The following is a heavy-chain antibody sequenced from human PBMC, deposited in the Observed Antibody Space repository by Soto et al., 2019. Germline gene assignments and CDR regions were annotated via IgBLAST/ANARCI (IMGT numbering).Heavy chain of an antibody. CDR2: ISYDGSNK. CDR3: AKELDV. J-gene: IGHJ6*02. V-gene: IGHV3-30*18. Sequence: VGSLRLSCAASGFTFSSYGMHWVRQAPGKGLEWVAVISYDGSNKYYADSVKGRFTISRDNSKNTLYLQMNSLRAEDTAVYYCAKELDVWGQGTTVTVSS. CDR1: GFTFSSYG.